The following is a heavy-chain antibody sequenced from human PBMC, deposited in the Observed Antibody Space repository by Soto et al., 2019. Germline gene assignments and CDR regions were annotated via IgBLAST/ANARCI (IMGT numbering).Heavy chain of an antibody. V-gene: IGHV5-51*01. D-gene: IGHD4-4*01. CDR2: IYPGDSNT. J-gene: IGHJ4*02. CDR1: GYSFRSYW. Sequence: LGASLKISCXTSGYSFRSYWIGWVRQMPGKGLEWMGIIYPGDSNTRYSPSFQGLVTISADKSISTAFLQWSSLKAADSAMYYCARHLHSDSVHITPVSPDYWGQGTLVTVSS. CDR3: ARHLHSDSVHITPVSPDY.